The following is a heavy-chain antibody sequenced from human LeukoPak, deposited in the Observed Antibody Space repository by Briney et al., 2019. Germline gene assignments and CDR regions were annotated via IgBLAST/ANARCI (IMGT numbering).Heavy chain of an antibody. CDR2: ISSSSSTI. CDR1: GFTFSDYY. Sequence: GGSLRLSCAASGFTFSDYYMSWIRQAPGKGLQWVSYISSSSSTIYYADSVKGRFTISRDNAKNSLYLQMNSLRAGDTAVYYCARALWFGETFPAYWGQGTLVTVSS. D-gene: IGHD3-10*01. V-gene: IGHV3-11*04. CDR3: ARALWFGETFPAY. J-gene: IGHJ4*02.